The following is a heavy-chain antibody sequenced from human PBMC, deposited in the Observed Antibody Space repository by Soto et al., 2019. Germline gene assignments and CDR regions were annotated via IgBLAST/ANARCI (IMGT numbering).Heavy chain of an antibody. CDR3: AREIRRGFET. J-gene: IGHJ5*02. D-gene: IGHD3-9*01. Sequence: QVQLHESGPGLVKPSQTLSLTCTVSGGSITRGGYNWSWIHQPPGRGLEWIGNIFFSGGTDYDPSLMSRATMSIDTSKNQFYVKVTSVTAADTAVYYCAREIRRGFETWGQGILVTVSS. CDR2: IFFSGGT. V-gene: IGHV4-31*03. CDR1: GGSITRGGYN.